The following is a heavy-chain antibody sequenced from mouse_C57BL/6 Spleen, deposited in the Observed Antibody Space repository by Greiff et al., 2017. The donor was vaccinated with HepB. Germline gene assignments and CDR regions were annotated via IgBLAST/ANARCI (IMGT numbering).Heavy chain of an antibody. V-gene: IGHV1-81*01. CDR2: IYPRSGNT. CDR1: GYTFTSYG. CDR3: SRRRIYYDYGGFGY. D-gene: IGHD2-4*01. Sequence: QVQLQQSGAELARPGASVKLSCKASGYTFTSYGISWVKQRTGQGLEWIGEIYPRSGNTYYNEKFKGKATLTADKSSSTAYMELRSLTSEDSAVYFWSRRRIYYDYGGFGYWGQETLVTVSA. J-gene: IGHJ3*01.